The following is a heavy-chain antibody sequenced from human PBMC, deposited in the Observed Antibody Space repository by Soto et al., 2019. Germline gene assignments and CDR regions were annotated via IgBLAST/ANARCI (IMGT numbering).Heavy chain of an antibody. J-gene: IGHJ6*02. CDR2: IIPIFGTA. CDR1: GGTFSSYA. Sequence: QVQLVQSGAEVQKPGSSVKVSCKASGGTFSSYAISWVRQAPGQGLEWMGGIIPIFGTANYAQKFQGRVTITADESTSTAYMELSSLRSEDTAVYYCARGGAIAARLAYYYGMDVWGQGTTVTVSS. D-gene: IGHD6-6*01. CDR3: ARGGAIAARLAYYYGMDV. V-gene: IGHV1-69*01.